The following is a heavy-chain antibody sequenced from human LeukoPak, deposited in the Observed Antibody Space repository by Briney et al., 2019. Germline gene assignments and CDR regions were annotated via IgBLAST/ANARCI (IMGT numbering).Heavy chain of an antibody. D-gene: IGHD2-15*01. V-gene: IGHV3-23*01. J-gene: IGHJ4*02. Sequence: GGSLRLSCAASGFTFSSYAMSWVRQAPGKGLEWVSAISGSGGSTYYADSVKGRFTISRDNSKNTLYLQMNSLRAEDTAVYYCARAPRCSGGSCYSDYWGQGTLVTVSS. CDR1: GFTFSSYA. CDR2: ISGSGGST. CDR3: ARAPRCSGGSCYSDY.